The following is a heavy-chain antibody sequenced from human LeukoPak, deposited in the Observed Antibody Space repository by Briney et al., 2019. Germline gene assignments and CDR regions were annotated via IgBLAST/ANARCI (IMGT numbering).Heavy chain of an antibody. V-gene: IGHV3-23*01. J-gene: IGHJ6*03. CDR2: ISGSGGST. Sequence: GGSLRLSCAASGFTFSSSAMRWVRHAPGKGLEWVLSISGSGGSTYYADSVKGRFTISRDNSKNTLYLQMNSLRAEDTAVYYCAKGTVTIRSYYYYYMDVWGKGTTVTVSS. CDR1: GFTFSSSA. D-gene: IGHD4-17*01. CDR3: AKGTVTIRSYYYYYMDV.